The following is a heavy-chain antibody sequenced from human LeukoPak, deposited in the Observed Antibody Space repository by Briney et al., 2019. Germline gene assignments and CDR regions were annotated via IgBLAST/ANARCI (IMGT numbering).Heavy chain of an antibody. CDR2: INPSGGST. CDR3: ATGRWFGDPADY. J-gene: IGHJ4*02. V-gene: IGHV1-46*01. D-gene: IGHD3-10*01. Sequence: ASVKVSCKASGYTFTSYYMHWVRQAPGQGLEWMGIINPSGGSTSYAQKFQGRVTMTEDTSTDTAYMELSSLRSEDTAVYYCATGRWFGDPADYWGQGTLVTVSS. CDR1: GYTFTSYY.